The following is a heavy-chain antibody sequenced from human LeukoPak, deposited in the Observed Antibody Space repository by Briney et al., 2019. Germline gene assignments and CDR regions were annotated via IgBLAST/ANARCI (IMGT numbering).Heavy chain of an antibody. D-gene: IGHD1-26*01. Sequence: GGSLRLSCAASGFTFSSYAMSWVRQAPGKGLEWVANIKQDGSEKYYVDSVKGRFTISRDNAKNSLYLQMNSLRAEDTAVYYCARYWETWDYWGQGTLVTVSS. V-gene: IGHV3-7*01. CDR2: IKQDGSEK. CDR3: ARYWETWDY. CDR1: GFTFSSYA. J-gene: IGHJ4*02.